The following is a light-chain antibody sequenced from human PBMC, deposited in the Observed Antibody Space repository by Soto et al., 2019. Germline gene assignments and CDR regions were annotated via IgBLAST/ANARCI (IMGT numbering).Light chain of an antibody. J-gene: IGKJ5*01. CDR1: QSVSSY. Sequence: EIVLTQSPATLSFSPGERATLSCRASQSVSSYLAWYQQKPGQAPRLLIYGPSSRATGIPDRFSGSGSGTEFTLTISSLQSEDFAVYYCQQYNNWFSITFGQGTRLEIK. CDR3: QQYNNWFSIT. V-gene: IGKV3D-15*01. CDR2: GPS.